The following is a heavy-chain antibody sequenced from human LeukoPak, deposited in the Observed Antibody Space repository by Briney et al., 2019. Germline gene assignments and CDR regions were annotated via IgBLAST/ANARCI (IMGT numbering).Heavy chain of an antibody. V-gene: IGHV1-46*01. J-gene: IGHJ6*03. Sequence: GASVKVSRKASGYTFSSYYVHWVRQAPGQGLEWMGMIIPSDGFTSYAQKFQGRVTMTRDMSTSTVYMELSSLRSDDTAVYYCARGGTYGWNLGYYYMDVWGKGTTVTVSS. D-gene: IGHD1-7*01. CDR1: GYTFSSYY. CDR3: ARGGTYGWNLGYYYMDV. CDR2: IIPSDGFT.